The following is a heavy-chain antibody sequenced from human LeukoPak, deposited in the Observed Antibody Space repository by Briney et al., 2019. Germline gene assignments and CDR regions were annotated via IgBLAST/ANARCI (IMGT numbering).Heavy chain of an antibody. Sequence: PGESLKISCQGSGYSFTTYWIGWVRQMPGKGLEWMGIVYPDDSDTRYSPSFQGQATISADKSISTAYLQLSSLKASDTAIYYCARQTTSGWYDYWGQGTLVIVSS. CDR1: GYSFTTYW. CDR2: VYPDDSDT. CDR3: ARQTTSGWYDY. D-gene: IGHD6-19*01. V-gene: IGHV5-51*01. J-gene: IGHJ4*02.